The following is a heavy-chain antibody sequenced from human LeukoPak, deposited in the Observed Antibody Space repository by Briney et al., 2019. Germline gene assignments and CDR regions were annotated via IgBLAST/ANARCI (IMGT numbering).Heavy chain of an antibody. D-gene: IGHD3-10*01. CDR3: ARAFQYGSGSYPYSL. CDR2: VYSGGRT. V-gene: IGHV3-66*01. Sequence: GGSLRLSCAASGFTVSNNDMTWVRQAPGKGLEWVSVVYSGGRTDYADSVKGRFTISRDNFKNTLHLQMNSLRAEYTAVYYCARAFQYGSGSYPYSLWGQGTLVTVSS. CDR1: GFTVSNND. J-gene: IGHJ4*02.